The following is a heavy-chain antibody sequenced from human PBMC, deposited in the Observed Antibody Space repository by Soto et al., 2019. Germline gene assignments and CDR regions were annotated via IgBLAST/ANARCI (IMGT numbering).Heavy chain of an antibody. Sequence: ASVKVSCKASGYTFTSYGISWVRQAPGQGLEWMGWISAYNGNTNYAQKLQGRVTMTTDTSTSTAYMELRSLRSDDTAVYYCARRSGYSMGSYYYGIDDWGEGPTVPVSS. V-gene: IGHV1-18*01. CDR1: GYTFTSYG. D-gene: IGHD3-3*01. CDR2: ISAYNGNT. J-gene: IGHJ6*04. CDR3: ARRSGYSMGSYYYGIDD.